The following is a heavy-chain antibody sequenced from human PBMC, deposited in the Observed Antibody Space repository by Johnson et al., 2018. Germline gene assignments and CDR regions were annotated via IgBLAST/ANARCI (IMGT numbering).Heavy chain of an antibody. D-gene: IGHD3-3*01. V-gene: IGHV5-51*03. Sequence: VQLVQSGAEVKKPGESLRIACKGSGYNFNSDWIGWVRQRPGKGLEWMGIIYPSDSDTRYSPSFQGQVTISVDKSISTAYLQWGSLKATDTAMYYCARRNSYDFWSGYGDVFDIWGQGTMVIVSS. CDR3: ARRNSYDFWSGYGDVFDI. J-gene: IGHJ3*02. CDR1: GYNFNSDW. CDR2: IYPSDSDT.